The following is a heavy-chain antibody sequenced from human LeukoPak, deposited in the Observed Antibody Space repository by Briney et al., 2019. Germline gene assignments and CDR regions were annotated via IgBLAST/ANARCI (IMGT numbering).Heavy chain of an antibody. CDR1: GGSISSSSYY. D-gene: IGHD2-21*02. CDR2: NYYSGST. Sequence: PSETLSLTCTVSGGSISSSSYYWGWIRQPPGKGLEGIGSNYYSGSTYYNPSLKSRVTISVDTSKSQFSLKLSSVTAADTAVYYCARLPYCGGDCYSFDYWGQGTLVTVSS. V-gene: IGHV4-39*01. J-gene: IGHJ4*02. CDR3: ARLPYCGGDCYSFDY.